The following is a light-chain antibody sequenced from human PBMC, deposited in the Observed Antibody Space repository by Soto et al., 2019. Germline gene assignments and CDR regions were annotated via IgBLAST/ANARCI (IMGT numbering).Light chain of an antibody. V-gene: IGKV3-20*01. J-gene: IGKJ4*01. Sequence: IVLTQSPGTLSLSPGDRATLSCRASHSMSNSNLAWYQHKPGQAPRLLIYGASSRATGIPDRFSGSGSGTDFTLTISRLEPEDFAVYYCQQYGSSLGVTFGGGTKVDIK. CDR2: GAS. CDR3: QQYGSSLGVT. CDR1: HSMSNSN.